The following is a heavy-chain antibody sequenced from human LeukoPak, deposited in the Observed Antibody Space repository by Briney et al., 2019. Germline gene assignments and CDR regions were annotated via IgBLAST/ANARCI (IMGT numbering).Heavy chain of an antibody. CDR3: AKPLAARRWGDFDY. J-gene: IGHJ4*02. CDR1: GFTFSSYS. D-gene: IGHD6-6*01. CDR2: MSGSGGST. V-gene: IGHV3-23*01. Sequence: GGSLRLSCAASGFTFSSYSMNWIRQAPGKGLEWVSTMSGSGGSTYYADSVKGRFTVSRDNSKNTLYVQMNSLRAEDTAVYYCAKPLAARRWGDFDYWGQGTLVTVSS.